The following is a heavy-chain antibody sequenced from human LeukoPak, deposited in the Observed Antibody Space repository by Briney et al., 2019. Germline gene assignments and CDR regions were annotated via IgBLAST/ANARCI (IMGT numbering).Heavy chain of an antibody. CDR1: GYTFTSYT. Sequence: ASVKVSCKASGYTFTSYTINWVRQAPGQGLEWMGWINTNTGNPTYAQAFTGRFVFSLDTPISTAYLQISSLKAEDTALYYCTNAVVTAIDYWGQGTLVTVSS. CDR3: TNAVVTAIDY. D-gene: IGHD2-21*02. J-gene: IGHJ4*02. V-gene: IGHV7-4-1*02. CDR2: INTNTGNP.